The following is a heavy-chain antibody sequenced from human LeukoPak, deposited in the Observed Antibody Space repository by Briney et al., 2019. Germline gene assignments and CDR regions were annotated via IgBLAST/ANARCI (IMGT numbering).Heavy chain of an antibody. CDR3: ARGLGYSYGYSDY. CDR2: IYYSGST. D-gene: IGHD5-18*01. CDR1: GGSVSSGSYY. V-gene: IGHV4-61*01. J-gene: IGHJ4*02. Sequence: SETLSLTCTVSGGSVSSGSYYWSWIRQPPGGGLEWIGYIYYSGSTNYNPSLKSRVTISVDTSKNQFSLKLSSVTAADTAVYYCARGLGYSYGYSDYWGQGTLVTVSS.